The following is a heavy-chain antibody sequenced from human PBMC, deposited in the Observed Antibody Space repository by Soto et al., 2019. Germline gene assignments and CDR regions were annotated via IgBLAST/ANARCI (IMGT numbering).Heavy chain of an antibody. V-gene: IGHV4-59*01. CDR1: GGSMRNYF. Sequence: SETLSLTCTVSGGSMRNYFWTWIRQPPGRGLEWIGYIHYSGATSFFPSYNPSLRGRVTISEDTSKNQFSPKLLSVTTADTAVYFCAAGEASSRNLAPYYLDFWGQGTLVTVSS. D-gene: IGHD6-13*01. J-gene: IGHJ4*02. CDR2: IHYSGATSFFP. CDR3: AAGEASSRNLAPYYLDF.